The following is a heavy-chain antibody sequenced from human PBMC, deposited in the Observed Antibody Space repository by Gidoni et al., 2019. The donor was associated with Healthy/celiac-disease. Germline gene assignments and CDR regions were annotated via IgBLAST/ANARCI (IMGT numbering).Heavy chain of an antibody. D-gene: IGHD3-22*01. CDR1: GYSFTSYW. J-gene: IGHJ3*02. CDR2: IYPGDSDT. Sequence: EVQLVQSGAEVKKPGESLKISCKGSGYSFTSYWIGWVRQMPGKGLEWMGIIYPGDSDTRYSPSFQGQVTISADKSISTAYLQWSSLKASDTAMYYCARPFGDYYDSSGYSPNDAFDIWGQGTMVTVSS. V-gene: IGHV5-51*01. CDR3: ARPFGDYYDSSGYSPNDAFDI.